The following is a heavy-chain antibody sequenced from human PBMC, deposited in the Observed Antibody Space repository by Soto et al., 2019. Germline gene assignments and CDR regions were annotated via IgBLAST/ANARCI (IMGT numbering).Heavy chain of an antibody. Sequence: QVQLVESGGGVVQPGRSLRLSCAASGFTFSSYGMHWVRQAPGKGLEWVAVISVDGSNKYYADSVKGRFTISRDNSKNTLYLQMISLRAEDTAVYYCANYCRSTSCFSGGLEHWGQGTLVTVSS. J-gene: IGHJ5*02. V-gene: IGHV3-30*18. D-gene: IGHD2-2*01. CDR2: ISVDGSNK. CDR1: GFTFSSYG. CDR3: ANYCRSTSCFSGGLEH.